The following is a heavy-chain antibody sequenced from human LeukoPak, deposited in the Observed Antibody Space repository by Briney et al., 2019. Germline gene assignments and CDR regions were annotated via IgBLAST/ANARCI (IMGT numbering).Heavy chain of an antibody. CDR1: GLSFSDYN. CDR3: ARDSVYAFHF. CDR2: IPYDDSSK. V-gene: IGHV3-30*02. J-gene: IGHJ3*01. Sequence: GGSLRHSCAASGLSFSDYNMHWVRQTPGKGLEWVAYIPYDDSSKNCADSVKGRFTISRDNSRNTLFLQMNSLRAEDTAVYYCARDSVYAFHFWGHGTMVTVSS.